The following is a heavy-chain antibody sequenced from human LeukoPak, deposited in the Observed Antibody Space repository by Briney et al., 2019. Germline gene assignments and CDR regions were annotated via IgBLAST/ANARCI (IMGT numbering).Heavy chain of an antibody. CDR2: IYNSGST. D-gene: IGHD6-13*01. V-gene: IGHV4-61*02. Sequence: SETVSLTCTVSGASTSSGLYYWNWFRQPAGKGLEYIGRIYNSGSTNYNPSLKSRVTISVDTPKNQFSLKLTSVTASDSAVYYCASSNWLRDANFDSWGQGTLVTVSS. CDR1: GASTSSGLYY. CDR3: ASSNWLRDANFDS. J-gene: IGHJ4*02.